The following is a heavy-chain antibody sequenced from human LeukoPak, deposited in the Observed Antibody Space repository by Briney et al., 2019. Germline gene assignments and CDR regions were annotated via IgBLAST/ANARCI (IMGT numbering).Heavy chain of an antibody. Sequence: ASVKVSCKASGYPFTTYGISWVRQAPGQGLEWMGWITVYNGNTKYAQKLQGRVTMTTDTSTSTAYMELRSLRSDDTAVYYCARTRGSHISMAYLDYWGQGTLVTVSS. J-gene: IGHJ4*02. CDR1: GYPFTTYG. D-gene: IGHD2/OR15-2a*01. CDR2: ITVYNGNT. CDR3: ARTRGSHISMAYLDY. V-gene: IGHV1-18*01.